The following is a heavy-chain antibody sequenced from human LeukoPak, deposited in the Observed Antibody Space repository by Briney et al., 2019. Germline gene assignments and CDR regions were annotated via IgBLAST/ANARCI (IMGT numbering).Heavy chain of an antibody. D-gene: IGHD2-2*02. CDR3: ARGLGYCSDPDCYTEPLDN. CDR2: IWSDGSNK. J-gene: IGHJ4*02. Sequence: GRSLRLSCAASGFTFSRYGMHWVRQAPGKGLEWVAVIWSDGSNKHYAGSVRGRFTISRDNSKKTLYLQMNSLRAEDTAVYYCARGLGYCSDPDCYTEPLDNWGQGTLVTVSS. CDR1: GFTFSRYG. V-gene: IGHV3-33*01.